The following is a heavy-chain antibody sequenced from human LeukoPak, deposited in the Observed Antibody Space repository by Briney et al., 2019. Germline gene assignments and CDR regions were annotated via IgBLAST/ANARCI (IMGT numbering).Heavy chain of an antibody. Sequence: TGGSLRLSCAASGFTFSSYGMHWVRQAPGKGLEWVAVISYDGSNKYYADSVKGRFTISRDNSKNTLYLQMNSLRAEDTAVYYCAKPAYYDSSGYYPYYFDYWGQGTLVTVSS. CDR2: ISYDGSNK. D-gene: IGHD3-22*01. CDR3: AKPAYYDSSGYYPYYFDY. J-gene: IGHJ4*02. V-gene: IGHV3-30*18. CDR1: GFTFSSYG.